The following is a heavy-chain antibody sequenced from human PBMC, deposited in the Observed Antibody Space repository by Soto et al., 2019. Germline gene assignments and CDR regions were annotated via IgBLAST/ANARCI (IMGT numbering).Heavy chain of an antibody. Sequence: QVQLQESGPGLMKPSQTLSLTCTVSGGSISSDDYYWSWIRQPPGKGLEWIGYIYYSGTTYYNPSLKSRVTISVDTSKNQFSLKLSSVTAADTAVYYCARVNSGWFDAEYFQHWGQGTLVTVSS. CDR2: IYYSGTT. V-gene: IGHV4-30-4*01. J-gene: IGHJ1*01. CDR1: GGSISSDDYY. D-gene: IGHD6-19*01. CDR3: ARVNSGWFDAEYFQH.